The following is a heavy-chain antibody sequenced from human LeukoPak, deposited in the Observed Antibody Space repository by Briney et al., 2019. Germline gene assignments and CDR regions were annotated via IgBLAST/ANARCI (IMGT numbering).Heavy chain of an antibody. V-gene: IGHV1-2*02. D-gene: IGHD3-22*01. J-gene: IGHJ4*02. CDR1: GYTFTGYY. Sequence: ASVTVSCKASGYTFTGYYMHWVRQAPGQGLEWMGWINPNSGGTNYAQKFQGRVTMTRDTSISTAYMELSRLRSDDTAVYYCARDPGGGASGYYYDSSGSLDYWGQGTLVTVSS. CDR2: INPNSGGT. CDR3: ARDPGGGASGYYYDSSGSLDY.